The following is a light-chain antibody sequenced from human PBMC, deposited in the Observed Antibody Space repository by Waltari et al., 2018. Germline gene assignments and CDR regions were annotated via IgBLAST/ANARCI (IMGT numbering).Light chain of an antibody. CDR1: QGISSY. Sequence: SFLSASVGDRVTITCRASQGISSYLAWYQQKPGKAPELLIYGVSTLQIGVPSRFSGSGSGTEFTLTVSSLQPEDFATYYCLHLDNSRSEFTFGGGTKVEIK. CDR2: GVS. CDR3: LHLDNSRSEFT. V-gene: IGKV1-9*01. J-gene: IGKJ4*01.